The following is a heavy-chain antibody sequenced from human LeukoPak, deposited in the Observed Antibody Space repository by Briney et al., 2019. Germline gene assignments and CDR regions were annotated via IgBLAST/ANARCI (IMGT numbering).Heavy chain of an antibody. V-gene: IGHV3-11*06. Sequence: GPLRLSGAAAGCTFTDYYRTGIRQPPGKGLDWVGYITSSGSSTNYADSVKGGFTISRDTANLCLYPPVDTLRAEYTTVYYCARYPVGNYDSGFDYWGQGSLVIAS. CDR2: ITSSGSST. D-gene: IGHD5-12*01. J-gene: IGHJ4*02. CDR1: GCTFTDYY. CDR3: ARYPVGNYDSGFDY.